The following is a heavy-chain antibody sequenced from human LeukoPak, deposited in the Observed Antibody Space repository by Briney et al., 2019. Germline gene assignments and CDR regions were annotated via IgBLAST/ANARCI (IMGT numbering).Heavy chain of an antibody. Sequence: GESLKISCKGSGYSFTSYWIGWVRQMPGKGLEWMGIIYPGDSDTRYSPYFQGQVTISADKSISTAYLQWSSLKASDTAMYYCARLVYYDSSGSYYFDYWGQGTLVTVSS. J-gene: IGHJ4*02. CDR2: IYPGDSDT. CDR1: GYSFTSYW. V-gene: IGHV5-51*01. D-gene: IGHD3-22*01. CDR3: ARLVYYDSSGSYYFDY.